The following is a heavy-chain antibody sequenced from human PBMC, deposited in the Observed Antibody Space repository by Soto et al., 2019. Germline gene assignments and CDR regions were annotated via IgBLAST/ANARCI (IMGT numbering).Heavy chain of an antibody. CDR3: AKTARSSSWGHFDY. CDR2: ISGSGGST. V-gene: IGHV3-23*01. Sequence: EVQLLESGGGLVQPWGSLRLSCAASGFTFSSYAMSWVRQATGKGLEWVSAISGSGGSTYYADSVKGRFTISRDNSKNARDLQMNSLSAEDTAVYYCAKTARSSSWGHFDYWGQGTLVPVSS. J-gene: IGHJ4*02. D-gene: IGHD6-13*01. CDR1: GFTFSSYA.